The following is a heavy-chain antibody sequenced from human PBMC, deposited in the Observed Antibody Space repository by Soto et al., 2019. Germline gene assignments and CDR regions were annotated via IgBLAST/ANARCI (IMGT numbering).Heavy chain of an antibody. CDR1: GFRFEQYV. V-gene: IGHV3-9*01. CDR3: LKDDPNGSVDD. CDR2: VSPTGDTV. J-gene: IGHJ4*02. Sequence: VQVVASGGGLVHPGRSLRLSCAVSGFRFEQYVMHWVRQAPGNCLECVSTVSPTGDTVAYADSVEGRFTVSRDNANNSLYLKMNNLRGDDTAFYYCLKDDPNGSVDDLGQGTLVTVSS. D-gene: IGHD3-10*01.